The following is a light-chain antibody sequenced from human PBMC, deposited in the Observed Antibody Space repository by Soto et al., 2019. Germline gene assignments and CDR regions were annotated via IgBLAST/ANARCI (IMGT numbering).Light chain of an antibody. CDR2: GAS. CDR1: QSFNSIY. Sequence: EIVLTQSPGTLSLSPGERATLSCRASQSFNSIYLAWYQQKPGQAPRLLIYGASSRATGIPDRFSGSGSGTDFTLTISRLEPEDFAVYYCHQYDSWTFGQGTQVDSK. J-gene: IGKJ1*01. CDR3: HQYDSWT. V-gene: IGKV3-20*01.